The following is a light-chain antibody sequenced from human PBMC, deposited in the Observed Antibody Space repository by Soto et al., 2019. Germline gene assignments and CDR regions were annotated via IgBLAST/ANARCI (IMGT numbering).Light chain of an antibody. CDR3: QQRYNTPLT. J-gene: IGKJ4*01. CDR1: QSMSTY. CDR2: GAS. V-gene: IGKV1-39*01. Sequence: DIQMTQSPSSLSASVGDRVTITCRASQSMSTYLNWFQQKPGKAPKVLISGASSLQSGVPSRFSGSGSGTDFTLAISSLQPEDVANYYCQQRYNTPLTFGGGTKVEIK.